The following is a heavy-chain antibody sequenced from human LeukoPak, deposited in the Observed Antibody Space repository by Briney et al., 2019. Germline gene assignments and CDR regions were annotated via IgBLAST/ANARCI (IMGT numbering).Heavy chain of an antibody. Sequence: PSQTLSLTCTVSGGSISGGTYYWSWIRQPAGKGLEWIGRIYTSGTTNYNPSFKSRVTISVDTSKNQFSLKPSSVTAADTAVYYCARVCCYFDSGSQPNWFDPWGQGTLVTVSS. J-gene: IGHJ5*02. V-gene: IGHV4-61*02. CDR1: GGSISGGTYY. D-gene: IGHD3-10*01. CDR2: IYTSGTT. CDR3: ARVCCYFDSGSQPNWFDP.